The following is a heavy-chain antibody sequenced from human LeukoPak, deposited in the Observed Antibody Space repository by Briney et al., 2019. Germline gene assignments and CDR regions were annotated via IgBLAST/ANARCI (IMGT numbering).Heavy chain of an antibody. J-gene: IGHJ4*02. V-gene: IGHV4-39*07. CDR2: HYYSGST. Sequence: PSETLSLTCTVSGASINSSGYYWGWIRQPPGKGLEWIGSHYYSGSTYYNPSLKSRVTISVDTSKNQFSLKLSSVTAADTAVYYCAREGVRYDTITHGDYWGQGTLVTVSS. D-gene: IGHD3-9*01. CDR1: GASINSSGYY. CDR3: AREGVRYDTITHGDY.